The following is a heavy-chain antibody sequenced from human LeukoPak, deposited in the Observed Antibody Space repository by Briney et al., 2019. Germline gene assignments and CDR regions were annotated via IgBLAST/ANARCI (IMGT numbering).Heavy chain of an antibody. CDR1: GYTFTDYF. J-gene: IGHJ4*02. D-gene: IGHD6-13*01. Sequence: ASVKVSCKASGYTFTDYFIHWVRQAPGQGLEWMDWVNPHSGGRNLAQKFQGRVTMTRDTSSTTAYLELSGLTSDDTAMYYCAKVRDRLSSFYPAAWGQGTLVTVSS. CDR2: VNPHSGGR. V-gene: IGHV1-2*02. CDR3: AKVRDRLSSFYPAA.